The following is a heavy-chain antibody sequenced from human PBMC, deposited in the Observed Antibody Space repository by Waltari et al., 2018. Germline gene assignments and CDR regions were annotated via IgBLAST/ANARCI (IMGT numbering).Heavy chain of an antibody. D-gene: IGHD3-22*01. Sequence: EVQLVESGGGVVRPGGSLRLSCAASGFTFDDYGMRWVRQAPGQGLEWVSGINWNGGSTGYADSVKGRFTISRDNAKNSLYLQMNSLRAEDTALYYCARANRFYDSSGYYYPYYMDVWGKGTTVTVSS. J-gene: IGHJ6*03. V-gene: IGHV3-20*04. CDR1: GFTFDDYG. CDR3: ARANRFYDSSGYYYPYYMDV. CDR2: INWNGGST.